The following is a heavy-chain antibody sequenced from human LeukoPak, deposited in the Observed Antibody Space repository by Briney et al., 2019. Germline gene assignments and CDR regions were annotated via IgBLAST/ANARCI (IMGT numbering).Heavy chain of an antibody. D-gene: IGHD4-17*01. J-gene: IGHJ3*02. CDR2: IYPGDSDT. Sequence: GESLKISCKGSGYSFTTYWIGWVRQMPGKGLEWMGIIYPGDSDTRYSPSFQGQVTISADKSISTAYLQWSSLKASDTAMYYCARPERHGVTTVTLGAFDIWGQGTMVTVSS. CDR1: GYSFTTYW. V-gene: IGHV5-51*01. CDR3: ARPERHGVTTVTLGAFDI.